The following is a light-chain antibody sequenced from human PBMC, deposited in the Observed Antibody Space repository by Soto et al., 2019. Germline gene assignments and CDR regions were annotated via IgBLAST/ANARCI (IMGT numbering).Light chain of an antibody. CDR1: SSDVGGYNY. CDR2: EVS. CDR3: SSFTSINTWV. V-gene: IGLV2-14*01. J-gene: IGLJ3*02. Sequence: QSALTQPASVSGSPGQSITISCTGTSSDVGGYNYVSGYQQHPGKAPKLMIYEVSNRPSGVSNRFSGSKSGNTASLTISGLQAEDEADYYCSSFTSINTWVFGGGTKLTVL.